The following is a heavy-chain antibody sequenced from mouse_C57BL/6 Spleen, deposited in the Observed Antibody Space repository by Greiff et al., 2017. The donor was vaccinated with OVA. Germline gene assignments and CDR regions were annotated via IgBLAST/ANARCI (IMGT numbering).Heavy chain of an antibody. J-gene: IGHJ2*01. D-gene: IGHD2-5*01. V-gene: IGHV7-3*01. CDR2: IRNKAKGYTT. Sequence: EVMLVESGGGLVQPGGSLSLFCAASGFTFSDHYMSWVRQPPGKALEWLGFIRNKAKGYTTEYSASVKGRFTISRDNSQSILYLQMNALRAEDSATYYCARSYSNSYYFDYWGQGTTLTVSS. CDR1: GFTFSDHY. CDR3: ARSYSNSYYFDY.